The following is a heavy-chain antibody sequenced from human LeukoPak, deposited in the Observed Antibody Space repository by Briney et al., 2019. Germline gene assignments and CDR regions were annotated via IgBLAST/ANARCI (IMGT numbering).Heavy chain of an antibody. CDR1: GYTFSNYD. CDR2: MNPSSGNT. J-gene: IGHJ3*02. D-gene: IGHD3-3*01. Sequence: PSVKLSCKASGYTFSNYDINWVRRATGQGLEWMGCMNPSSGNTGYAQKFQGRVTMPWSTSMTTAYMELSSLRSEDTAMYYCTRAWSGGSDAFDIWGQGTMVTVSS. CDR3: TRAWSGGSDAFDI. V-gene: IGHV1-8*01.